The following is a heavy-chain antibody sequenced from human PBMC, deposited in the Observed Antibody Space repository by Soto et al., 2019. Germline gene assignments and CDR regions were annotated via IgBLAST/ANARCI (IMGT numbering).Heavy chain of an antibody. J-gene: IGHJ4*02. Sequence: EVHLVESGGGLVQPGGSLRLSCAASGFTVSSSYMSWVRQAPGKGLEWVSVIYGGGETYYTDSVKGRFTISRDHSKNTLYLQMNSLRAEDTAIYYCGRDEYSSGTSNWGQGTLVTVSS. CDR1: GFTVSSSY. D-gene: IGHD6-19*01. CDR3: GRDEYSSGTSN. V-gene: IGHV3-66*01. CDR2: IYGGGET.